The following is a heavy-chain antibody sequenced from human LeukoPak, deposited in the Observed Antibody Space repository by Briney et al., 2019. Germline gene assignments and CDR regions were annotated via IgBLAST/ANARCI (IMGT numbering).Heavy chain of an antibody. CDR1: GFNFNNYA. Sequence: PGGSLRLSCTASGFNFNNYAMSWVRQAPGKGLEWLSLISGTAGTTYYADSVKGRFTISRDNSKNTLFLQMTSLRVDDTAVYYCAKLGLTTPRDYWGQGTLVTVSS. CDR2: ISGTAGTT. J-gene: IGHJ4*02. V-gene: IGHV3-23*01. D-gene: IGHD4-17*01. CDR3: AKLGLTTPRDY.